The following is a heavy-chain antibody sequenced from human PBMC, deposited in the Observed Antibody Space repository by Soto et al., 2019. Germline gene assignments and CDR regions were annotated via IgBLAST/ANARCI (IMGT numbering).Heavy chain of an antibody. J-gene: IGHJ4*02. CDR3: ARVGGYSYGRPIDY. Sequence: PSETLSLTCTVSGGSISSGGYYWSWIRQHPGKGLEWIGYIYYSGSTYYNPPLKSRVTISVDTSKNQFSLKLSSVTAADTAVYYCARVGGYSYGRPIDYWGQGTLVTVSS. D-gene: IGHD5-18*01. V-gene: IGHV4-31*03. CDR2: IYYSGST. CDR1: GGSISSGGYY.